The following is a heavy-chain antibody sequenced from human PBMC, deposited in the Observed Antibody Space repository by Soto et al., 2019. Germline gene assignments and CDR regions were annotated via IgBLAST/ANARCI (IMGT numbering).Heavy chain of an antibody. CDR3: ARAPRLDKYYIDY. J-gene: IGHJ4*02. CDR1: GFTFSDHY. V-gene: IGHV3-72*01. D-gene: IGHD3-9*01. CDR2: TRNKANSYTT. Sequence: EGSLRLSCAASGFTFSDHYMDWVRQAPGKGLEWVGRTRNKANSYTTEYAASVKGRFTISRDDSRNSLYLQMNSLKTEDTAVYYCARAPRLDKYYIDYWGQGTLVTVSS.